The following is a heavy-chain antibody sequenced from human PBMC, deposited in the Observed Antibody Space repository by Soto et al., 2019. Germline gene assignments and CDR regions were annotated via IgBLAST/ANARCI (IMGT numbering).Heavy chain of an antibody. CDR3: YAGSCITIS. J-gene: IGHJ5*02. D-gene: IGHD3-9*01. CDR1: GYSFTSYW. V-gene: IGHV5-51*01. CDR2: IYPGDSDT. Sequence: GESLKISCKGSGYSFTSYWIGWVRQMPGKGLEWMGIIYPGDSDTRYSPSFQGQVTISADKSISTAYLQMNSLRPEDMAVYYWYAGSCITISLGQGTLVTVSS.